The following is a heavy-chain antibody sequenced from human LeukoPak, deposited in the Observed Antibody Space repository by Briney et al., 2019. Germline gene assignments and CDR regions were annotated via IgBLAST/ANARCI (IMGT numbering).Heavy chain of an antibody. CDR3: ATLLTGGVDY. J-gene: IGHJ4*02. CDR1: GYSISSGYY. V-gene: IGHV4-38-2*02. Sequence: SETLSLTCSVSGYSISSGYYWGWIRQPPGKGLEWIGNIYHSRSTYYNPSLKSRVTISADTSKNQFSLKLSSVTAAGTAVYYCATLLTGGVDYWGQGTLVTVSS. D-gene: IGHD7-27*01. CDR2: IYHSRST.